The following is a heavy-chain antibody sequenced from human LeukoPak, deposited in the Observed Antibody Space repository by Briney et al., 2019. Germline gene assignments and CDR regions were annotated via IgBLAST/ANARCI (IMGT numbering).Heavy chain of an antibody. CDR3: ARGRRQLVRSWGY. CDR1: GGSISSYY. D-gene: IGHD6-13*01. J-gene: IGHJ4*02. CDR2: IYSSGSA. V-gene: IGHV4-59*12. Sequence: SETLSLTCTVSGGSISSYYWSWIRQPPGKGLEWIGYIYSSGSANYNPSLKSRVTISVYTSKNQFSLKLTSVTAADTAVYYCARGRRQLVRSWGYWGQGTLVTVSS.